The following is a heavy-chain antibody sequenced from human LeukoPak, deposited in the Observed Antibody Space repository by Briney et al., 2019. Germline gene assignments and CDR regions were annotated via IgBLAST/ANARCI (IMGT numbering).Heavy chain of an antibody. J-gene: IGHJ6*03. D-gene: IGHD4-17*01. CDR1: GYSFTSYW. Sequence: GESLKISCKGSGYSFTSYWIGWVRQAPGQGLEWMGWINPNSGDTNYAQKFQGRVTMTRDKSISTAYMELSSLRSDETAVYYCARNRYGHYYYYMDVWGKGTTVTISS. CDR2: INPNSGDT. V-gene: IGHV1-2*02. CDR3: ARNRYGHYYYYMDV.